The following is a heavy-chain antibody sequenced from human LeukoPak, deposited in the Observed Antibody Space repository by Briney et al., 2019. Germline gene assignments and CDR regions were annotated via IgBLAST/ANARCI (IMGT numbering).Heavy chain of an antibody. CDR2: INPNSGGT. Sequence: ASVKVSCKASGYTFTGYYMHWVRQAPGQGLEWMGWINPNSGGTNYAQKFRGRVTMTRDTSISTAYMELSRLRSDDTAVYYCARDLKLLWFGESRGPFDYWGQGTLVTVSS. CDR3: ARDLKLLWFGESRGPFDY. CDR1: GYTFTGYY. J-gene: IGHJ4*02. V-gene: IGHV1-2*02. D-gene: IGHD3-10*01.